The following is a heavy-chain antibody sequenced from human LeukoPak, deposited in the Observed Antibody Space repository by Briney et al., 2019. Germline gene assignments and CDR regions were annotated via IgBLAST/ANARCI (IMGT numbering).Heavy chain of an antibody. V-gene: IGHV1-18*01. D-gene: IGHD2-15*01. CDR1: GYTFTSYG. CDR3: AREWGVVVAATLYGMDV. CDR2: ISAYNGNT. Sequence: ASVEVSCKASGYTFTSYGISWVRQAPGQGLEWMGWISAYNGNTNYAQKLQGRVTMTTDTSTSTAYMELRSLRSDDTAVYYCAREWGVVVAATLYGMDVWGQGTTVTVSS. J-gene: IGHJ6*02.